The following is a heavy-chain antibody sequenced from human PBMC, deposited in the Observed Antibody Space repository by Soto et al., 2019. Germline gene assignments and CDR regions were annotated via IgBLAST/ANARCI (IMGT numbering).Heavy chain of an antibody. CDR3: ASGLSGDKVDQ. CDR1: GGSISDGAYY. CDR2: IYNSGNT. D-gene: IGHD2-21*01. Sequence: QVQLQESGPGLVKPSQTLSLTCTVSGGSISDGAYYWSWIRQPPGKGLEWIGHIYNSGNTYNNPARMSRLTISLDTSKSQCSLTLNSVTAADTAVYYCASGLSGDKVDQWGQGTLVTVSS. J-gene: IGHJ4*02. V-gene: IGHV4-30-4*01.